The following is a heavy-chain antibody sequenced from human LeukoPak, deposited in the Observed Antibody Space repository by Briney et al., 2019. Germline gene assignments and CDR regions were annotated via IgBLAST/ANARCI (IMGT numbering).Heavy chain of an antibody. D-gene: IGHD6-13*01. CDR1: GFTVSSNA. V-gene: IGHV3-53*01. Sequence: GGSLRLSCAASGFTVSSNAMSWVRQAPGKGLEWVSVIFSSGMTDYANSMKGRFTISRDNAKNTLYLQMNSLRADDSAVYYCSAWRGSNWFDYWGQGTLVTVSS. CDR2: IFSSGMT. CDR3: SAWRGSNWFDY. J-gene: IGHJ4*02.